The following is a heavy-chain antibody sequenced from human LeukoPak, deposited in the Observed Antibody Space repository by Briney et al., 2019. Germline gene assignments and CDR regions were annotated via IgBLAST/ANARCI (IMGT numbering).Heavy chain of an antibody. Sequence: GGSLRLSCAASSFTFSSYWMTWVRQAPGKGLEWVANIKEDGSKTFYVDSVKGRFTISRDNSKNTLYLQMNSLRAEDTAVYYCTRLKKEYYFDYWGQGTLVTVSS. J-gene: IGHJ4*02. V-gene: IGHV3-7*01. CDR2: IKEDGSKT. CDR1: SFTFSSYW. CDR3: TRLKKEYYFDY.